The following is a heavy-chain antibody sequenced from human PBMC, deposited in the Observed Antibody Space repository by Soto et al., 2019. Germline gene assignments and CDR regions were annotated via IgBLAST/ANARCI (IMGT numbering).Heavy chain of an antibody. CDR1: GFTFSTYT. Sequence: EVQLVESGGGLVKPGGSLRISCTASGFTFSTYTMAWVRQTPGKGLEWVSSISGSSDYMPYSDSVKGRFTISRDHAKNSLYLQMNSLRAEDTAVYYCAREEGHFGVVTEEGRFDYWGQGSLVTVSS. CDR3: AREEGHFGVVTEEGRFDY. V-gene: IGHV3-21*01. J-gene: IGHJ4*02. D-gene: IGHD2-21*02. CDR2: ISGSSDYM.